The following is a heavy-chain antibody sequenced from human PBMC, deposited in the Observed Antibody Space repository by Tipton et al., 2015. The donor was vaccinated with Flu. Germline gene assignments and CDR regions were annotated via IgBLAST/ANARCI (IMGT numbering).Heavy chain of an antibody. D-gene: IGHD6-6*01. CDR2: IYYSGNT. Sequence: TLSLTCTVSGGSISSVTYYWGWIRQSPGKGLEWIGNIYYSGNTYYNPSLKSRVTISVDTSKNQFSLKLSSVTAADTAVYYCARGESRSYIAARLGFDYWGQGTLVTVSS. J-gene: IGHJ4*02. V-gene: IGHV4-39*07. CDR1: GGSISSVTYY. CDR3: ARGESRSYIAARLGFDY.